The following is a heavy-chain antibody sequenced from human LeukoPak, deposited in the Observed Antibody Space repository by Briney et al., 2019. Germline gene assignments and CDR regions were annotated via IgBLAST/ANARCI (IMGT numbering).Heavy chain of an antibody. CDR3: ARLGEYCSSTSCANVY. CDR1: GGTFSSYA. D-gene: IGHD2-2*01. Sequence: ASVTVSCKASGGTFSSYAISWVRQAPGQGLEWMGGIIPIFGTANYAQKLQGRVTITADESTSTAYMELSSLRSEDTAVYYGARLGEYCSSTSCANVYWGQGTLVTVSS. J-gene: IGHJ4*02. V-gene: IGHV1-69*13. CDR2: IIPIFGTA.